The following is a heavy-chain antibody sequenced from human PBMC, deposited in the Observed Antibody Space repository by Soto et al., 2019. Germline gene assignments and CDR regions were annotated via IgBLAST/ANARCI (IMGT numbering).Heavy chain of an antibody. CDR3: ARGDCSSTSCYSAFDI. V-gene: IGHV1-69*13. D-gene: IGHD2-2*02. CDR2: IIPIFGTA. Sequence: SVKVSCKASGGTFSSYAISWVRQAPGQGLEWMGGIIPIFGTANYAQKFQGRVTITADESTSTAYMELSSLRSEDTAVYYCARGDCSSTSCYSAFDIWGQGTMVTVSS. J-gene: IGHJ3*02. CDR1: GGTFSSYA.